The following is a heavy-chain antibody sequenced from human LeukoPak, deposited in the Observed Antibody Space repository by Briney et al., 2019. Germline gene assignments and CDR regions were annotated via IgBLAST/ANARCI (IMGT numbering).Heavy chain of an antibody. Sequence: SQTLSLTCAISGDSVPSNSAAWNWIRQSPSRGLEWLGRTYYRSKWYNDYAVSVKSRITINPDTSKNQFSLQLNSVTPEDTAVYYCAREGGLLWFGELLHQGYYFDYWGQGTLVTVSS. CDR1: GDSVPSNSAA. J-gene: IGHJ4*02. CDR3: AREGGLLWFGELLHQGYYFDY. V-gene: IGHV6-1*01. D-gene: IGHD3-10*01. CDR2: TYYRSKWYN.